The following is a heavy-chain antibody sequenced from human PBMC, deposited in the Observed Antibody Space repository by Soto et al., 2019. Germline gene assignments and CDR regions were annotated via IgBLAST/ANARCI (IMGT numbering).Heavy chain of an antibody. CDR3: TTVFKYYYDSSGTGGWYYFDY. CDR2: IKSKTDGGTT. V-gene: IGHV3-15*07. Sequence: SVSNAWMYWVRQAPGKGLEWVGRIKSKTDGGTTDYAAPVKGRFTISRDDSKNTLYLQMNSLKTEDTAVYYCTTVFKYYYDSSGTGGWYYFDYWGQGTLVTVSS. J-gene: IGHJ4*02. D-gene: IGHD3-22*01. CDR1: SVSNAW.